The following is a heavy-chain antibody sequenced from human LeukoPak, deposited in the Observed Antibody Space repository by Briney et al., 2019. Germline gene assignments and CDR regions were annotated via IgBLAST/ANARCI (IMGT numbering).Heavy chain of an antibody. V-gene: IGHV3-66*01. J-gene: IGHJ6*02. Sequence: GGSLRLSCAASGFTVSSNYMSWVRQAPGKGLEWGSVIYSGGSTYYADSVKGRFTISRDNSKNTLYLQMNSLRAEDTAVYYCASEYCSSTSCRPIHRYYYYGMDVWGQGTTVTVSS. CDR1: GFTVSSNY. CDR2: IYSGGST. CDR3: ASEYCSSTSCRPIHRYYYYGMDV. D-gene: IGHD2-2*01.